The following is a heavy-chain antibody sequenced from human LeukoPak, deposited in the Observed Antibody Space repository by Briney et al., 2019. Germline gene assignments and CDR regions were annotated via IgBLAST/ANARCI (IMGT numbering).Heavy chain of an antibody. D-gene: IGHD3-16*02. CDR1: VGTISSHI. CDR2: IYYSGST. Sequence: APLSFTSTASVGTISSHIWSWLRHPPGKVLEWFGYIYYSGSTNYNPSLKSRVTISVDTSKNQFSLKLSSVTAADTAVYYCAILKSSYYYYYMDVWGKGTTVTVSS. J-gene: IGHJ6*03. V-gene: IGHV4-59*11. CDR3: AILKSSYYYYYMDV.